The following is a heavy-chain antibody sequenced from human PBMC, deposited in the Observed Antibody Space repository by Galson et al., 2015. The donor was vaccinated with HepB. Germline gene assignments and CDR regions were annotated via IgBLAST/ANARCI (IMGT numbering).Heavy chain of an antibody. Sequence: ETLSLTCTVSGGSISSYYWSWIRQSPGKGLEWIGYIYYTGATDYNPSLKSRVIISVDTSKSQFSLKLTSVTAADTAVYYCARRSHDTSGFYVYWGQGTLVTVSS. CDR3: ARRSHDTSGFYVY. CDR2: IYYTGAT. CDR1: GGSISSYY. V-gene: IGHV4-59*08. D-gene: IGHD3-22*01. J-gene: IGHJ4*02.